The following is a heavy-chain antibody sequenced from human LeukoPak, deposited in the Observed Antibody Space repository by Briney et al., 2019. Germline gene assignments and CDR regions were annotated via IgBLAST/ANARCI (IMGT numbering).Heavy chain of an antibody. CDR1: GCSISSYY. J-gene: IGHJ4*02. Sequence: SETLSLTCTVSGCSISSYYWSWIRQPPGEGLEWIGYIYYSGSTNYNPSLKSRVTISVDTSKNQFSLKLSSVTAADTAVYYCARITFSTIVDYWGQGTLVTVSS. V-gene: IGHV4-59*01. CDR2: IYYSGST. D-gene: IGHD1-20*01. CDR3: ARITFSTIVDY.